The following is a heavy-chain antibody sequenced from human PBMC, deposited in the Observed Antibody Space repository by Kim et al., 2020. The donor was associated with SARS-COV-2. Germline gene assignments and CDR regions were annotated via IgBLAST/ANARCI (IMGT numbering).Heavy chain of an antibody. D-gene: IGHD4-17*01. V-gene: IGHV4-39*07. J-gene: IGHJ3*02. Sequence: NPSLKSRVAISGDTSKNQFSLRLRSVTAADTAVYYCARLTTVTTKDAFDIWGQGTMVTVSS. CDR3: ARLTTVTTKDAFDI.